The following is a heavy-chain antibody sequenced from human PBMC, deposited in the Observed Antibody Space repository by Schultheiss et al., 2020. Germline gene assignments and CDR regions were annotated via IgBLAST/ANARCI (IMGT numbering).Heavy chain of an antibody. V-gene: IGHV3-21*01. CDR1: GFTFSSYS. CDR3: ARPSWGGEYGMDV. D-gene: IGHD3-16*01. J-gene: IGHJ6*02. Sequence: GGSLRLSCAASGFTFSSYSMNWVRQAPGKGLEWVSSISSSSSYIYYADSVKGRFTISRDNSKNTLYLQMNSLRAEDTAVYYCARPSWGGEYGMDVWGQGTTVTVSS. CDR2: ISSSSSYI.